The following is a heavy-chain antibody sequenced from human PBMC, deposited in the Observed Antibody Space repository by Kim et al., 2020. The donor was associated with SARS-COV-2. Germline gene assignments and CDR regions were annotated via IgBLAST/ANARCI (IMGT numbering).Heavy chain of an antibody. CDR1: GGSFSGYY. D-gene: IGHD6-13*01. Sequence: SETLSLTCAVYGGSFSGYYWSWIRQPPGKGLEWIGEINHSGSTNYNPSLKSRVTISVDTSKNQFSLKLSSVTAADTAVYYCARGIKPPRVAAAGPPNLYYYYGMDVWGQGTTVTVSS. CDR3: ARGIKPPRVAAAGPPNLYYYYGMDV. J-gene: IGHJ6*02. CDR2: INHSGST. V-gene: IGHV4-34*01.